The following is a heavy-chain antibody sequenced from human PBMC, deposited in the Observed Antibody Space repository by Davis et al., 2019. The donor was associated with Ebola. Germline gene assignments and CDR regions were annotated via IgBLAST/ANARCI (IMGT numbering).Heavy chain of an antibody. CDR2: ISSSSSTI. Sequence: GGSLRLSCAASGFTFSSYWMSWVRQAPGKGLEWVSYISSSSSTIYYADSVKGRFTISRDNAKNSLYLQMNSLRAEDTAVYYCARELAVAYFDYWGQGTLVTVSS. V-gene: IGHV3-48*01. J-gene: IGHJ4*02. D-gene: IGHD6-19*01. CDR1: GFTFSSYW. CDR3: ARELAVAYFDY.